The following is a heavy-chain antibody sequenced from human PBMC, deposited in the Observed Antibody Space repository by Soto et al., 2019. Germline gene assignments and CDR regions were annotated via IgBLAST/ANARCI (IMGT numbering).Heavy chain of an antibody. V-gene: IGHV4-38-2*02. Sequence: SETLSLTCAVSGYSISSGYYWGWIRQPPGKGLEWIGSIYYSERTYYNPSLKSRLTIPVDTSNNQFSLKLNSVNAADTASYYCARDSPAEMAAAGTWSWFDPWGQRTLVSVSS. CDR3: ARDSPAEMAAAGTWSWFDP. CDR2: IYYSERT. CDR1: GYSISSGYY. D-gene: IGHD6-13*01. J-gene: IGHJ5*02.